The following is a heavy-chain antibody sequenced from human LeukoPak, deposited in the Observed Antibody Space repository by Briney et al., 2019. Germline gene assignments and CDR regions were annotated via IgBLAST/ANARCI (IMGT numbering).Heavy chain of an antibody. Sequence: GGSPRLSCAASGFTFSSYSMNWVRQAPGKGLEWVSSISSTSTYIYYADSVKGRFTISRDNAKNSLSLQMNSLRAEDTAVYYCAREYYYDSSGVNPSLYYYYYGMDVWGQGTTVTVSS. CDR1: GFTFSSYS. V-gene: IGHV3-21*01. J-gene: IGHJ6*02. CDR3: AREYYYDSSGVNPSLYYYYYGMDV. D-gene: IGHD3-22*01. CDR2: ISSTSTYI.